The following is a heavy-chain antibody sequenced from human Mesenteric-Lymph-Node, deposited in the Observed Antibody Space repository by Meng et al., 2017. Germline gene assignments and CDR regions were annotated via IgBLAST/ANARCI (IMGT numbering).Heavy chain of an antibody. CDR2: IQSGGIT. V-gene: IGHV3-53*04. CDR3: ARVSLYYYGMDV. J-gene: IGHJ6*02. Sequence: GESLKISCAASGFTVSSNYMSWVRQAPGKGLEWVSVIQSGGITYYADSVKGRFTSSRHKSKNTLYLQMNSLRAEDTAVYYCARVSLYYYGMDVWGQGTTVTVSS. CDR1: GFTVSSNY.